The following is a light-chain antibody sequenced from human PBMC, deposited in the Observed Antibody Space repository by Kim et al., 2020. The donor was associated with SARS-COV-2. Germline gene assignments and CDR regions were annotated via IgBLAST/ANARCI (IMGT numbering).Light chain of an antibody. CDR3: QVWDSSSDV. V-gene: IGLV3-21*04. CDR1: NIGSKS. Sequence: VAPGKTPRITCGGNNIGSKSVPWYQQKPGQAPVLVIYYDSDRPSGIPERFSGSNSGNTATLTISRVEAGDEADYYCQVWDSSSDVFGTGTKVTVL. CDR2: YDS. J-gene: IGLJ1*01.